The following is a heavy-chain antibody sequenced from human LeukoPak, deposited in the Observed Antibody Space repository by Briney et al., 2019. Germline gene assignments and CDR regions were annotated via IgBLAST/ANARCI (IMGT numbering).Heavy chain of an antibody. CDR3: VRDVEGGTFDI. J-gene: IGHJ3*02. Sequence: GGSLRLSCAASGFTFSRFWMNWVRQAPGRGLEWVANIDQSGGRNNYVDSVKGRFTISRDNAKNSLFLEMSSLRADDTAVYFRVRDVEGGTFDIWGQGTTVTVSS. V-gene: IGHV3-7*05. CDR2: IDQSGGRN. D-gene: IGHD3-16*01. CDR1: GFTFSRFW.